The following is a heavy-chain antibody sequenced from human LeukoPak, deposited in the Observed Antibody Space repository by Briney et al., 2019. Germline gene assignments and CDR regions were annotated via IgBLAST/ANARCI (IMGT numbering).Heavy chain of an antibody. CDR1: GFTLSSNY. D-gene: IGHD5-18*01. J-gene: IGHJ4*01. CDR3: ATGRIQLWYAY. Sequence: GGSLRLSCAASGFTLSSNYMSWVRQAPGKGLEGVSLLDSGGGAFYADSMKGRFTISRDNSKNTLYLQMNSLRAEDTAVYYCATGRIQLWYAYWGHGTLVTVSS. V-gene: IGHV3-53*01. CDR2: LDSGGGA.